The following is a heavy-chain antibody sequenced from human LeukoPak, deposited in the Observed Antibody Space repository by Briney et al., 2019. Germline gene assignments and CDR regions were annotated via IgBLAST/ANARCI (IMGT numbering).Heavy chain of an antibody. J-gene: IGHJ3*02. D-gene: IGHD2-2*01. CDR2: MYHSGST. CDR3: VKNCSSTSCYWNDAFDI. Sequence: PSGTLSLTCAVSGYSISSGYYWGWIRQPPGKGLEWIASMYHSGSTYYNPSLKSRVTISVDTSKNQFSLKLSSVTAADTAVYYCVKNCSSTSCYWNDAFDIWGQGTMVTVSS. CDR1: GYSISSGYY. V-gene: IGHV4-38-2*01.